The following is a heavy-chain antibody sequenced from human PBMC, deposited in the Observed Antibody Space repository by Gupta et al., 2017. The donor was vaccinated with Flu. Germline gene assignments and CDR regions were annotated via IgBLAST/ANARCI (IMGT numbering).Heavy chain of an antibody. J-gene: IGHJ4*02. D-gene: IGHD3-9*01. CDR2: IYWNDDK. CDR3: AHMTNFGWLTDYYFDY. CDR1: GFSLSTSGVG. Sequence: QITLKESGPTLVKPTQTLTLTCTFSGFSLSTSGVGVGWIRQPPGKALEWLALIYWNDDKRYSPSLKSRLTITKDTSKNQVVLTMTNMDPVDTATYYCAHMTNFGWLTDYYFDYWGQGTLVTVSS. V-gene: IGHV2-5*01.